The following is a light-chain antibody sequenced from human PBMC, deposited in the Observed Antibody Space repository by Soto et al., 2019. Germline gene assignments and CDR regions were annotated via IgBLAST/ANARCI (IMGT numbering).Light chain of an antibody. CDR1: TNDVGGYDY. J-gene: IGLJ2*01. CDR2: DVS. Sequence: QSALTQPASVSGSPGQSISISCTGTTNDVGGYDYVSWYQQHPGEAPKLIIFDVSLRPSGVSNRFSGSKSGNTASLTISGLQTEDEDDYYCTSVTSRNIVIFGGGTKLTVL. V-gene: IGLV2-14*03. CDR3: TSVTSRNIVI.